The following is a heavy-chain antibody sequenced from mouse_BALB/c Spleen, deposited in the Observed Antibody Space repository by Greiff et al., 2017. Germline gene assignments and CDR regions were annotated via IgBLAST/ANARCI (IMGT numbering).Heavy chain of an antibody. D-gene: IGHD2-3*01. CDR2: INPYNGDT. CDR1: GYSFTGYF. V-gene: IGHV1-20*02. Sequence: EVMLVESGPELVKPGASVKISCKASGYSFTGYFMNWVMQSHGKSLEWIGRINPYNGDTFYNQKFKGKATLTVDKSSSTAHMELRSLASEDSAVYYCARCDGYSYYAMDYWGQGTSVTVSS. J-gene: IGHJ4*01. CDR3: ARCDGYSYYAMDY.